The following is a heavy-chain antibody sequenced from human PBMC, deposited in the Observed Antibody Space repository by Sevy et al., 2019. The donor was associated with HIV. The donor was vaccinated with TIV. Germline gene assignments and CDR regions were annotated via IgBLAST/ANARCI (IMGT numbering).Heavy chain of an antibody. J-gene: IGHJ4*02. V-gene: IGHV3-30*18. CDR2: ISYDGSNK. CDR1: GFTFSSYG. Sequence: GESLKISCAASGFTFSSYGMHWVRQAPGKGLEWVAVISYDGSNKYYADSVKGRFTISRDNSKNTLYLQMNSLRAEDTAVYYCAKMDTLWSGYYMPDYWGQGTLVTVSS. CDR3: AKMDTLWSGYYMPDY. D-gene: IGHD3-3*01.